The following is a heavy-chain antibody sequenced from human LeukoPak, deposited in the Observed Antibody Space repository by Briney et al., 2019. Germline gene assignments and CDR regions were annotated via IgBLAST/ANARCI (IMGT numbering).Heavy chain of an antibody. V-gene: IGHV3-74*01. CDR3: IRETHVGLHLEY. J-gene: IGHJ4*02. Sequence: GGSLRLSCVASGFTFTTYWMHWVRQVPGKGLVWVARINTDGRVATYADSVKGRFTVSRDNAENTLYLQMNNLRLEDTAVYYCIRETHVGLHLEYWGQGTLATVS. D-gene: IGHD3-10*02. CDR1: GFTFTTYW. CDR2: INTDGRVA.